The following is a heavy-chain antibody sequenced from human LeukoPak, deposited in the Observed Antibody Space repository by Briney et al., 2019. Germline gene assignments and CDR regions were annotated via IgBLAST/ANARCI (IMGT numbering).Heavy chain of an antibody. V-gene: IGHV3-21*01. CDR2: ISSSSSYI. Sequence: ETLSLTCTVSGGSISSSSYYGGWIRQPPGKGLEWASSISSSSSYIYYADSVRGRFTISIDNAKNSLYLRMHSLRAEDTAVYYCASNLRSNYDSSGYDFDYWGQGTLVTVSS. J-gene: IGHJ4*02. CDR1: GGSISSSSYY. D-gene: IGHD3-22*01. CDR3: ASNLRSNYDSSGYDFDY.